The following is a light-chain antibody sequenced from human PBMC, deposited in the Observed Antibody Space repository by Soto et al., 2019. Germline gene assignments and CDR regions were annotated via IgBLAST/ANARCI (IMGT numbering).Light chain of an antibody. CDR3: QQTYTLPLT. J-gene: IGKJ3*01. CDR2: AAS. CDR1: QYISRY. Sequence: DIQLTQSPSSLSASVGDRVTITCRASQYISRYLNWYQQKAGKAPQLLIYAASTLQGGVPSRFSGSEAGTEFTLTISSLQPEDFATYYCQQTYTLPLTFGRGTKVDLK. V-gene: IGKV1-39*01.